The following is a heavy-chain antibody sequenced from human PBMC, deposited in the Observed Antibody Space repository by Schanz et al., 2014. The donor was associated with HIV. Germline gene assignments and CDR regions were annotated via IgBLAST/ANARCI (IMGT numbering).Heavy chain of an antibody. Sequence: QVQLVESGGGVVQPGRSLRLSCAASGFTFSTYGMHWVRQAPGKGLEWVAVIWYDGSNKYYADSVKGRFTISRDNSKNTLYLQLNSLRAEDTAVYYCAKDPAYPGTGNLEYWGQGTLVTVSS. D-gene: IGHD1-1*01. J-gene: IGHJ4*02. V-gene: IGHV3-33*06. CDR3: AKDPAYPGTGNLEY. CDR1: GFTFSTYG. CDR2: IWYDGSNK.